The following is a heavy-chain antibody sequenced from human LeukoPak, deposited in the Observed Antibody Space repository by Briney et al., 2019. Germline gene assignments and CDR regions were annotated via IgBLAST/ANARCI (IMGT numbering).Heavy chain of an antibody. CDR2: ISAYNGNT. J-gene: IGHJ4*02. CDR3: ARDGPNWGDWGHY. Sequence: ASVKVSCKASGYTFTSYAMHWVRQAPGQRLEWMGWISAYNGNTNYAQKLQGRVTMTTDTSTSTAYMELRSLRSDDTAVYYCARDGPNWGDWGHYWGQGTLVTVSS. V-gene: IGHV1-18*01. D-gene: IGHD7-27*01. CDR1: GYTFTSYA.